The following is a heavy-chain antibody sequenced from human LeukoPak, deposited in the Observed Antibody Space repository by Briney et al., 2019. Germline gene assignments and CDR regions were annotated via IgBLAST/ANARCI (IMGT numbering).Heavy chain of an antibody. J-gene: IGHJ4*02. CDR1: GFTFSSYS. Sequence: GGSLRLSCAASGFTFSSYSMNWVRQAPGKGLEWVSSISSSSSYIYYADSVKGRFTISRDNAKNSLYLQMNSLRAEDTAVYYCARDIVQQLVSFPFDYWGQGTLVTVSS. CDR3: ARDIVQQLVSFPFDY. CDR2: ISSSSSYI. D-gene: IGHD6-13*01. V-gene: IGHV3-21*01.